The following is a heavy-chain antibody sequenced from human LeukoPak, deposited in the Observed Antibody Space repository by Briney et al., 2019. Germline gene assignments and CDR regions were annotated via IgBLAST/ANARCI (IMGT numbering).Heavy chain of an antibody. CDR2: IYHSGGT. D-gene: IGHD6-13*01. CDR1: GYSISSGYY. V-gene: IGHV4-38-2*02. Sequence: SETLSLTCTVSGYSISSGYYWGWIRQPPGKGLEWIGSIYHSGGTYYNPSLKSRVTISVDTSKNQFSLKLSSVTAADTAVYYCARTYSTRNYYYYYMDVWGKGTTVTVSS. J-gene: IGHJ6*03. CDR3: ARTYSTRNYYYYYMDV.